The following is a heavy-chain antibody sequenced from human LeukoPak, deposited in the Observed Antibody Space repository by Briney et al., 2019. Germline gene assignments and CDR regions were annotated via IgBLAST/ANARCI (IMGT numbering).Heavy chain of an antibody. CDR3: ARDITMIVVVIKPNAFDI. D-gene: IGHD3-22*01. CDR2: ISSSGSTI. J-gene: IGHJ3*02. CDR1: GFTFSDYY. Sequence: GGSLRLSCAASGFTFSDYYMSWIRQAPGKGLEWVSYISSSGSTIYYADSVKGRFTITRDNAKNSLYLQMNSLRAEDTAVYYCARDITMIVVVIKPNAFDIWGQGTMVTVSS. V-gene: IGHV3-11*01.